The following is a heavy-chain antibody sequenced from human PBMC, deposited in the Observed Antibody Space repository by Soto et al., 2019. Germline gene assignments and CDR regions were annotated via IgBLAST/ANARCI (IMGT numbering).Heavy chain of an antibody. J-gene: IGHJ5*02. CDR2: ISGSGGST. D-gene: IGHD1-26*01. CDR3: AKGEWELVLNWFDP. V-gene: IGHV3-23*01. CDR1: GFTFSSCA. Sequence: EVQLLESGGGLVQPGGSLRLSCAASGFTFSSCAMSWVRQAPGKGLEWVSAISGSGGSTYYADSVKGRFTISRDNSKNTLYLQMNSLRAEDTAVYFRAKGEWELVLNWFDPWGQGTLVTVSS.